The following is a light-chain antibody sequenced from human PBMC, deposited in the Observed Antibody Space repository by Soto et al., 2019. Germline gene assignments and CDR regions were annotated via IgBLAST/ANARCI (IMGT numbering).Light chain of an antibody. V-gene: IGKV3-11*01. CDR3: QQRSNWPRT. Sequence: EMFMTQAPATLSVSPGETATLSCWASQSVSSSLAWYQQKPGQAPRLLIYDVSNRATGIPARFSGSGSGTDFTLTISSLEPEDFAVYYCQQRSNWPRTFGQGTKVDIK. J-gene: IGKJ1*01. CDR2: DVS. CDR1: QSVSSS.